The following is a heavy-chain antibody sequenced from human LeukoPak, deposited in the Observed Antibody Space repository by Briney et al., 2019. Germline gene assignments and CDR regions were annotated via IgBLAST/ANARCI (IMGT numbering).Heavy chain of an antibody. D-gene: IGHD3-22*01. Sequence: SVKVSCKASGGTFSSYAISWVRQAPGQGLEWMGGIIPIFGTANYAQKFQGRVTITADESTSTAYMELSSLRSEDTAVYYCARVVHYYDSSGYKYYFDYWGQGTLVTVSS. CDR2: IIPIFGTA. V-gene: IGHV1-69*13. J-gene: IGHJ4*02. CDR1: GGTFSSYA. CDR3: ARVVHYYDSSGYKYYFDY.